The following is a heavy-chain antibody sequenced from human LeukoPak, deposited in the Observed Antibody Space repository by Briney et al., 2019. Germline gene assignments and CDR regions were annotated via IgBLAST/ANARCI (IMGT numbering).Heavy chain of an antibody. CDR2: INHSGST. D-gene: IGHD3-22*01. Sequence: NSSETLSLTCAVYGGSFSGYYWSWIRQPPGKGREGIGEINHSGSTNYNPSLKSRVTISVDTSKNQFSLPLRSVTAADTAVYYCASLGNSSGYYYYFDYWGQGTLVTVSS. V-gene: IGHV4-34*01. J-gene: IGHJ4*02. CDR1: GGSFSGYY. CDR3: ASLGNSSGYYYYFDY.